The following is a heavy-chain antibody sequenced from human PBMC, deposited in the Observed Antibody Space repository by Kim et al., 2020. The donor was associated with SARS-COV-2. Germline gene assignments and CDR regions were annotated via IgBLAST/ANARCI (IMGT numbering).Heavy chain of an antibody. V-gene: IGHV3-30*01. CDR3: ARDMLRDVPDYLDS. J-gene: IGHJ4*02. Sequence: YSDSVQCRFTISRDSSKNTLYLQMNSLRPGDTAVYYCARDMLRDVPDYLDSWGQGALVTVSS. D-gene: IGHD2-2*01.